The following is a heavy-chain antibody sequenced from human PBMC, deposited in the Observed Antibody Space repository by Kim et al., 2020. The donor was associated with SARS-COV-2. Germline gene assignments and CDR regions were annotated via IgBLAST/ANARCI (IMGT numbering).Heavy chain of an antibody. D-gene: IGHD5-12*01. J-gene: IGHJ4*02. Sequence: LKSRVTISVDTSKNQFSLKLSSVTAADTAVYYCARGTRDGYNPGPAFDYWGQGTLVTVSS. V-gene: IGHV4-39*07. CDR3: ARGTRDGYNPGPAFDY.